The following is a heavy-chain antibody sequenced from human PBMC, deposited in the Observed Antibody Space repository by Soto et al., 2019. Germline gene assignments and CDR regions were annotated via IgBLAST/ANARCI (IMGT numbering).Heavy chain of an antibody. CDR3: ARLGLWFGVHYYYYGMDV. V-gene: IGHV5-51*01. J-gene: IGHJ6*02. CDR2: ICPCDSYT. CDR1: GYSFTTDW. D-gene: IGHD3-10*01. Sequence: PVESLKISWNASGYSFTTDWIVWVRQMPGKCLEWMGIICPCDSYTIYIPSFQGQVTISAYNSISTSYLQCSSLKASDTAMYYCARLGLWFGVHYYYYGMDVWGQGTTVTVSS.